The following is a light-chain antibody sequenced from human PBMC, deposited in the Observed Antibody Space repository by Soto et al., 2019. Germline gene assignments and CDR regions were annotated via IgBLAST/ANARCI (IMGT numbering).Light chain of an antibody. CDR3: LQDYNYPWT. CDR1: QDISNY. Sequence: DIQLTQSPSFLSAAVGDRVTIICRASQDISNYLAWYQQKPGKAPKLLIFGAFTLQSGVPSRFSGSGSGTEFTLTISSLQPEDFATYYCLQDYNYPWTFGQGTKVDIK. CDR2: GAF. V-gene: IGKV1-9*01. J-gene: IGKJ1*01.